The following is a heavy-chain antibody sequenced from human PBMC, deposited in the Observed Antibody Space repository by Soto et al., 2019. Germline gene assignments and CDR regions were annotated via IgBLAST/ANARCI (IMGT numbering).Heavy chain of an antibody. CDR2: ISYDGSNK. Sequence: QVQLVESGGGVVQPGRSLRLSCAASGFTFSSYAMHWVRQAPGKGLEWVAVISYDGSNKYYGDSVKGRFTISRDNSKNTLYLQMNSLRAEDTAVYYCARGQVDGYSIFQHWGQGTLVTVSS. CDR1: GFTFSSYA. D-gene: IGHD4-4*01. J-gene: IGHJ1*01. CDR3: ARGQVDGYSIFQH. V-gene: IGHV3-30-3*01.